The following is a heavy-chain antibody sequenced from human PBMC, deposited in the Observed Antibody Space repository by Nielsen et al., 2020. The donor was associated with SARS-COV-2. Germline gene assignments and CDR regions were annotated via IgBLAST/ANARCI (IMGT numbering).Heavy chain of an antibody. V-gene: IGHV4-4*02. CDR3: ARVVAVAVYYFDY. CDR1: GGSISSSNW. D-gene: IGHD6-19*01. Sequence: SETLSLTCAVSGGSISSSNWWSWVRQPPGKGLEWIGEIYHSGSTNYNPSLKSRVTISVDKSKNQFSLELSSVTAADTAVYYCARVVAVAVYYFDYWGQGTLVTVSS. CDR2: IYHSGST. J-gene: IGHJ4*02.